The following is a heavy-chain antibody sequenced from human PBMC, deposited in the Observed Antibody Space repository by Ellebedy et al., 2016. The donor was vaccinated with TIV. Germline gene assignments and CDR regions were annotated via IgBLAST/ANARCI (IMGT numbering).Heavy chain of an antibody. CDR2: ISAGTI. D-gene: IGHD1-14*01. CDR1: EITFRSLT. J-gene: IGHJ3*02. Sequence: PGGSLRLSCAASEITFRSLTMNWVRQAPGKGLEWVSYISAGTINYADSVKGRFTISRDDAKNSLYLQMDSLRDEETAVYYCAGDRNWAFNIWGQGTMVTVSS. V-gene: IGHV3-48*02. CDR3: AGDRNWAFNI.